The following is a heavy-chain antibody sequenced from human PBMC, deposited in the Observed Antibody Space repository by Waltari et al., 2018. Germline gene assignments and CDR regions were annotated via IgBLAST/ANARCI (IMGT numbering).Heavy chain of an antibody. CDR3: AAERMRGYSGY. CDR2: IYHSGST. Sequence: QVQLQESGPGLVKPSETLSLTCAVSGYSISSGYYWGWIRQPPGKGLEWIGSIYHSGSTYYNPSLKSRVTISVDTSKNQFSLKLSSVTAADTAVYYCAAERMRGYSGYWGQGTLVTVSS. V-gene: IGHV4-38-2*01. D-gene: IGHD3-22*01. CDR1: GYSISSGYY. J-gene: IGHJ4*02.